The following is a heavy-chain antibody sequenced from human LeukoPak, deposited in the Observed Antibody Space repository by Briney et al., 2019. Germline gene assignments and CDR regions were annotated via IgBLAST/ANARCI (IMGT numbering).Heavy chain of an antibody. D-gene: IGHD3-22*01. CDR3: ARDHQWVFPFDY. J-gene: IGHJ4*02. V-gene: IGHV4-39*07. CDR2: IYYSGST. Sequence: SETLSLTCTVSGDSIRSSSYYWGWIRQPPGKGLEWIGSIYYSGSTYYNPSLKSRVTISVDTSKNQFSLKLSSVTAADTAVYYCARDHQWVFPFDYWGQGTLVTVSS. CDR1: GDSIRSSSYY.